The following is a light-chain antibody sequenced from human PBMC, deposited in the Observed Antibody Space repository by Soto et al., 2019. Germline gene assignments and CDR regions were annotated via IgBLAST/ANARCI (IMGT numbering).Light chain of an antibody. CDR3: QQYNDWPLT. V-gene: IGKV3-15*01. J-gene: IGKJ1*01. CDR1: QSVSSN. CDR2: GAF. Sequence: EILMTQAPVPLSVSPGERPTLSCRASQSVSSNLAWYQQKPGQXHSXXIYGAFTRATGIPARFSGTWSGTAGTITISSLQSEDVELYDGQQYNDWPLTFGQGTKVDI.